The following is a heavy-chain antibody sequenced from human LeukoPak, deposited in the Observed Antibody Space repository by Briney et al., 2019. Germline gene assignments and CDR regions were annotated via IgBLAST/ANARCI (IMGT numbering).Heavy chain of an antibody. Sequence: GGSLRLSCAASGFTVSSNYMSWVRQAPGKGLEWVSVIYSGGSTYYADSVKGRFTISRDNSKNTLYLQMDSLRAEDTAVYYCARDYYDSSGAGSLWGQGTLVTVSS. J-gene: IGHJ4*02. CDR3: ARDYYDSSGAGSL. V-gene: IGHV3-66*02. CDR1: GFTVSSNY. D-gene: IGHD3-22*01. CDR2: IYSGGST.